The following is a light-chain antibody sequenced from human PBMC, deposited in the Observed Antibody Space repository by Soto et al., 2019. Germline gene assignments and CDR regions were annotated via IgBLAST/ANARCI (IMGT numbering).Light chain of an antibody. CDR1: QSISSW. CDR2: KAS. CDR3: QQYNSLWT. Sequence: DIQMTQSPSTLSASVGDRVTITCRASQSISSWLAWYQQKPGKAPKLLIYKASSLESGVPSRFSGSGTGTEFTLTNRSLQPDDFATYYRQQYNSLWTFGQGTKVEIK. V-gene: IGKV1-5*03. J-gene: IGKJ1*01.